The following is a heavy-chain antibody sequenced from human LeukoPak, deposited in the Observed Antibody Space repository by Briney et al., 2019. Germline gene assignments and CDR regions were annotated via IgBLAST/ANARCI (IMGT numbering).Heavy chain of an antibody. CDR3: AGNRNYGSGSYYKGWFDP. J-gene: IGHJ5*02. D-gene: IGHD3-10*01. V-gene: IGHV3-20*04. CDR1: GFTFDDYG. CDR2: INWNGGST. Sequence: GGSLRLSCAASGFTFDDYGMSWVRQAPGKGLEWVSGINWNGGSTGYADSVKGRFTISRDNAKNSLYLQMNSLRAEDTALYYCAGNRNYGSGSYYKGWFDPWGQGTLVTVSS.